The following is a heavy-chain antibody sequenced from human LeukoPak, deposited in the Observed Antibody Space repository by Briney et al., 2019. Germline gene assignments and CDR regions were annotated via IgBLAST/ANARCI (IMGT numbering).Heavy chain of an antibody. CDR3: ARKTDSGGQGDY. J-gene: IGHJ4*02. CDR2: ITWNSDNI. D-gene: IGHD3-22*01. V-gene: IGHV3-9*01. Sequence: GGSLRLSCAASGSTFDDYAMHWVRQAPGKGLEWVSGITWNSDNIEYADSVKGRFTISRHNAKNSLYLQMNSLRAEDTAVYYCARKTDSGGQGDYWGPGTLVTVSS. CDR1: GSTFDDYA.